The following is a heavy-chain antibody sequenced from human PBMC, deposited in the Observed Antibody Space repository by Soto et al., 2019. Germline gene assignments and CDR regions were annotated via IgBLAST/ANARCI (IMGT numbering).Heavy chain of an antibody. D-gene: IGHD3-22*01. CDR2: IIPNFGET. V-gene: IGHV1-24*01. J-gene: IGHJ3*02. CDR3: ARVTPYYYDSSGQAPNDAFDI. Sequence: ASVKVSCKVSGYNLNELSMHWVRQAPGKGLEWMGGIIPNFGETIYAQKFQGRVTITADASTSTAYMELSSLRSEDTAVYYCARVTPYYYDSSGQAPNDAFDIWGQGTMVTVSS. CDR1: GYNLNELS.